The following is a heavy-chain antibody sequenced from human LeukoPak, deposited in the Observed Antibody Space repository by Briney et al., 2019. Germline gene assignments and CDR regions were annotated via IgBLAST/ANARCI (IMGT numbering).Heavy chain of an antibody. J-gene: IGHJ5*02. CDR3: ATEDYGEGGWFDP. CDR2: IYYSGST. Sequence: SETLSLTCTVSGYSISSGYYWGWIRQSPGKGLEWIGSIYYSGSTYYNPSLKSRVTISVDTSKNQFSLKLSSVTAADTAVYYCATEDYGEGGWFDPWGQGTLVTVSS. CDR1: GYSISSGYY. D-gene: IGHD4-17*01. V-gene: IGHV4-38-2*02.